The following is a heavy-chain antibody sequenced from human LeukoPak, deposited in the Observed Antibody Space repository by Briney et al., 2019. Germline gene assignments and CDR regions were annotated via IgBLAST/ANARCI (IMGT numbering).Heavy chain of an antibody. Sequence: PSETLSLTCAVSGGSFSDNLWTWSRQPPEKGMEWIAEINQSGSTNYNPSLKSRVTISLGTSNNQFSLKLNSVTAADTAVYYCARTITMIVEDAVDIWGQGTMVTVSS. CDR1: GGSFSDNL. V-gene: IGHV4-34*01. CDR3: ARTITMIVEDAVDI. CDR2: INQSGST. D-gene: IGHD3-22*01. J-gene: IGHJ3*02.